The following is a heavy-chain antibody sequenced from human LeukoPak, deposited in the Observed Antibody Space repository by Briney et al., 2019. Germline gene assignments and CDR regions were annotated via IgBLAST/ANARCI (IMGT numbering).Heavy chain of an antibody. Sequence: GGSLRLSCAASGFTFSSYAMSWVPQAPGKGLEWVSAISGSGGSTYYADSVKGRFTISRGNSKNTLYLQMNSLRAEDTAVYYCAKPLGGVGQHNDYWGQGTLVTVSS. V-gene: IGHV3-23*01. D-gene: IGHD2-21*01. CDR2: ISGSGGST. CDR3: AKPLGGVGQHNDY. CDR1: GFTFSSYA. J-gene: IGHJ4*02.